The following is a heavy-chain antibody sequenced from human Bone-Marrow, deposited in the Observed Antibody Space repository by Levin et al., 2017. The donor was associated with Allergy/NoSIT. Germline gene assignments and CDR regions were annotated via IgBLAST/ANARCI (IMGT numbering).Heavy chain of an antibody. CDR3: ARGGTQTI. J-gene: IGHJ4*02. D-gene: IGHD3-16*01. Sequence: ASVKVSCKASGYTFSGYYIHWVRQAPGQGLEWMGRIIPNNDVTNYAQKFQGRVTMTRDTSISTAYMELTRLRSDDTAVYYCARGGTQTIWGQGTLVTVSS. V-gene: IGHV1-2*06. CDR2: IIPNNDVT. CDR1: GYTFSGYY.